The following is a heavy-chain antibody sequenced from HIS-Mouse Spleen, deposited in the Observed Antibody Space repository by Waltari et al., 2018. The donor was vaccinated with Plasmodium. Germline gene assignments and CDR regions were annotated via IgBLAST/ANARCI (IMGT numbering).Heavy chain of an antibody. Sequence: QVQLVQSGAEVKKPGASVKVSCKASGYTFTSSGISWGRQAPEQGIEWMGWISAYNGNTNYAQKHQGRDTRTTDTSTSTAYMELRSLRSDDTALYYCARVDNWNFDAFDIWGQGTMVTVSS. CDR2: ISAYNGNT. CDR1: GYTFTSSG. D-gene: IGHD1-7*01. J-gene: IGHJ3*02. V-gene: IGHV1-18*01. CDR3: ARVDNWNFDAFDI.